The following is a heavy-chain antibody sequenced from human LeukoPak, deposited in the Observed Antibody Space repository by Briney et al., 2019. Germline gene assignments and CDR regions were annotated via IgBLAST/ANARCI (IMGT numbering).Heavy chain of an antibody. CDR1: GFTFNNYW. CDR3: ARDSSDYGSGSYADY. D-gene: IGHD3-10*01. V-gene: IGHV3-7*01. J-gene: IGHJ4*02. CDR2: IKQVGTEK. Sequence: GGSLRLSCAASGFTFNNYWMSWVRQAPGKGLEWVANIKQVGTEKFYVDSVKGRFTISRDNAKNSLYLQMNSLRVEDTAVYYCARDSSDYGSGSYADYWGQGTLVTVSS.